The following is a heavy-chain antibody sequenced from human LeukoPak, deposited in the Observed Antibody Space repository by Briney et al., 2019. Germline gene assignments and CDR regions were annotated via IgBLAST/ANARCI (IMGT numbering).Heavy chain of an antibody. CDR2: IYYSGST. J-gene: IGHJ4*02. CDR1: GGSISSYY. D-gene: IGHD4-17*01. CDR3: ARDSARGGYGDDYFDY. Sequence: SETLSLTCTVPGGSISSYYWSWIRQPPGKGLEWIGYIYYSGSTNYNPSLKSRVTISVDTSKNQFSLKLSSVTAADTAVYYCARDSARGGYGDDYFDYWGQGTLVTVST. V-gene: IGHV4-59*01.